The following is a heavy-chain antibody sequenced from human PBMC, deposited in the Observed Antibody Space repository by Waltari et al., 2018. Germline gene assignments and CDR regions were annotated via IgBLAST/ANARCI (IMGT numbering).Heavy chain of an antibody. CDR3: AMISAGLGSTSLGGFDP. J-gene: IGHJ5*02. CDR2: INWNGDRT. Sequence: EVQLVESGGGVVRPGGSLTISCEASAFTFAEYARPWVRQVQGKGLEWVSNINWNGDRTHYADSVKGRFTVSRDNAKNSLYLQMNSLRAEDTAFYYCAMISAGLGSTSLGGFDPWGQGTLVTVSS. CDR1: AFTFAEYA. V-gene: IGHV3-20*04. D-gene: IGHD2-2*01.